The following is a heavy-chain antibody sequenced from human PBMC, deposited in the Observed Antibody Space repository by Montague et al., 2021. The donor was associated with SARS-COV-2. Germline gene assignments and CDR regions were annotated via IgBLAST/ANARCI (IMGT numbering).Heavy chain of an antibody. D-gene: IGHD3-16*01. CDR2: IDWDDDK. J-gene: IGHJ4*02. CDR1: GFSLSTSKMC. V-gene: IGHV2-70*01. Sequence: PELVKPTQTLTLTCTFSGFSLSTSKMCVSWIRQPPGKALEWLALIDWDDDKYYSTSLKTRLTISKDTSKNQVVLTMTNMDPVDTATHYCATTIYDYVWGTRVEFDYWGQGTLVTVSS. CDR3: ATTIYDYVWGTRVEFDY.